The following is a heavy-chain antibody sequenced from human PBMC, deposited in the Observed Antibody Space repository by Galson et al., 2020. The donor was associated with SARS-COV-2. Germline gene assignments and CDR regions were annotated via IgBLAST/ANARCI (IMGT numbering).Heavy chain of an antibody. V-gene: IGHV1-46*03. CDR2: INPSGGSA. Sequence: ASVKVSCKASGYTLSSYYMHWVRQAPGQGLEWMGIINPSGGSASYSHKFQGRITMTRDTSTSTVYMELHSLTSDDTAVYYCARGRVSGGYWGQGTLVIVSS. CDR1: GYTLSSYY. J-gene: IGHJ4*02. D-gene: IGHD1-26*01. CDR3: ARGRVSGGY.